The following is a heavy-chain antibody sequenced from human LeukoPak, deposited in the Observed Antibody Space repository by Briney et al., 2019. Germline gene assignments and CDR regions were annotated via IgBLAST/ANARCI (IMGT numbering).Heavy chain of an antibody. CDR2: IYYSGST. Sequence: SETLSLTCTVSGASIRSGDYYWGWIRQPPGRGLEWIGSIYYSGSTYYNPSLKSRVTISVDTSKNQFSLKLSSVTAADTAVYYCARLPLYSSSWYGLSDYYYYGMDVWGQGTTVTVSS. CDR1: GASIRSGDYY. CDR3: ARLPLYSSSWYGLSDYYYYGMDV. D-gene: IGHD6-13*01. V-gene: IGHV4-39*01. J-gene: IGHJ6*02.